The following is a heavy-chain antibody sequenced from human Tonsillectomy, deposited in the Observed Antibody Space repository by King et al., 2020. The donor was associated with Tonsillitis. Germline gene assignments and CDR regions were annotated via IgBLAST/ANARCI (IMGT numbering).Heavy chain of an antibody. CDR2: IYYSGST. CDR3: ARDQGIAARPHQYYFDY. V-gene: IGHV4-39*07. D-gene: IGHD6-6*01. Sequence: QLQESGPGLVKPSETLSLTCTVSGGHISSSSYYWGWIRQPQGKGLEWIGSIYYSGSTYYNPSLKSRVTISVDTSKNQFSLKLSSVTAADTAVYYCARDQGIAARPHQYYFDYWGQGTLVTVSS. J-gene: IGHJ4*02. CDR1: GGHISSSSYY.